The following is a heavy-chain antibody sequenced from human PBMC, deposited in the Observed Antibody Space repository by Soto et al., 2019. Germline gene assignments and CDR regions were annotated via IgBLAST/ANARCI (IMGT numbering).Heavy chain of an antibody. CDR2: ISSSSSYT. Sequence: GGSLRLSCAASGFTFSDYYMSWIRQAPGEGLEWVSYISSSSSYTNYADSVKGRFTISRDNAKNSLYLQMNSLRAEDTAVYYFARGRLQYSYGMDVWGQGTTVTVSS. V-gene: IGHV3-11*06. J-gene: IGHJ6*02. CDR1: GFTFSDYY. D-gene: IGHD4-4*01. CDR3: ARGRLQYSYGMDV.